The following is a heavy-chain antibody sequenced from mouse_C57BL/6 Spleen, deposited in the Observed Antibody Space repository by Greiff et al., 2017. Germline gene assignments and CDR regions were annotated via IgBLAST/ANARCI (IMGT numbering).Heavy chain of an antibody. CDR1: GFTFSDYG. D-gene: IGHD2-4*01. V-gene: IGHV5-17*01. Sequence: EVHLVESGGGLVKPGGSLKLSCAASGFTFSDYGMHWVRQAPEKGLEWVAYISSGSSTIYYADTVKGRFTISRDNAKNTLFLQMTSLRSEDTAMYYCARNYDYYFDYWGQGTTLTVSS. CDR2: ISSGSSTI. CDR3: ARNYDYYFDY. J-gene: IGHJ2*01.